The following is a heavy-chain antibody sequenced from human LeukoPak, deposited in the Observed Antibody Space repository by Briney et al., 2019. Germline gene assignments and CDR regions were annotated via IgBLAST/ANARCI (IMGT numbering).Heavy chain of an antibody. J-gene: IGHJ3*02. Sequence: PSETLSLTCTVSGGSISSYYWSWIRQPPGKGLEWIGYIYYSGSTNYNPSLKSRVTISVDTSKNQFSLKLSSVTAADTAVYYCARRFGDGYTDHDAFDIWGQGTMVTVSS. V-gene: IGHV4-59*08. CDR2: IYYSGST. CDR3: ARRFGDGYTDHDAFDI. D-gene: IGHD3-10*01. CDR1: GGSISSYY.